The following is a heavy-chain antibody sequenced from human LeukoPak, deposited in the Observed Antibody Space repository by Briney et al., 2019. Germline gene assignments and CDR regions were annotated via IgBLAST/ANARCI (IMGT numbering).Heavy chain of an antibody. D-gene: IGHD3-3*01. V-gene: IGHV3-15*04. CDR1: GFTFSSSA. Sequence: GSLRLSCAASGFTFSSSAMNWVRQAPGKGLEWVGRIESKTDGGTTDYAAPVKGRFTISRDDSKNTLYLQMNSLKTEDTAVYYCTTPVDYDFWSGSPFPWGQGTLVTVSS. CDR2: IESKTDGGTT. J-gene: IGHJ5*02. CDR3: TTPVDYDFWSGSPFP.